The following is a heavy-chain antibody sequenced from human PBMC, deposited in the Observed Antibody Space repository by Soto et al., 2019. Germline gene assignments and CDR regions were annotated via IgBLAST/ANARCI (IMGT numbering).Heavy chain of an antibody. Sequence: SETLSLTCTVSGGSISSSSYYWGWIRQPPGKGLEWIGSIYYSGSTYYNPSLKSRVTISVDTSKNQFSLKLSSVTAADTAVYYCARRGDILTGSYYYYYGMDVWGQGTTVTVSS. D-gene: IGHD3-9*01. CDR3: ARRGDILTGSYYYYYGMDV. CDR2: IYYSGST. J-gene: IGHJ6*02. CDR1: GGSISSSSYY. V-gene: IGHV4-39*01.